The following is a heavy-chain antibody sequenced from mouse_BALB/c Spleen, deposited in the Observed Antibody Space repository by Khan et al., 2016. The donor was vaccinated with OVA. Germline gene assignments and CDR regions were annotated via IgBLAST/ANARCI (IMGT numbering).Heavy chain of an antibody. CDR2: IYPGSDST. V-gene: IGHV1-77*01. D-gene: IGHD2-13*01. CDR3: SRAGCDMFAY. Sequence: QVQLKQSGPELVKPGASVKMSCKASGYTFTDYVMNWVKQSNGQGLEWIGQIYPGSDSTYYNEKFKGKATLTADRSSSTAYMQLSNLTSEDSAVYFGSRAGCDMFAYWGQGTLVTVSA. J-gene: IGHJ3*01. CDR1: GYTFTDYV.